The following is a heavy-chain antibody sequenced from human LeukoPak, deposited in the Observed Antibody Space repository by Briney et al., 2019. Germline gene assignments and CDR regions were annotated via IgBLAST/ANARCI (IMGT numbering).Heavy chain of an antibody. CDR1: GYSISSGYY. Sequence: PSETLSLTCTVSGYSISSGYYWGWIRQPPGKGLEWIGSIYYSGSTYYNPSLKSRVTISVDTSKNQFSLKLSSVTAADTAVYYCARDRMTAIKNYFDYWGQGTLVTVSS. J-gene: IGHJ4*02. CDR3: ARDRMTAIKNYFDY. V-gene: IGHV4-38-2*02. D-gene: IGHD2-21*02. CDR2: IYYSGST.